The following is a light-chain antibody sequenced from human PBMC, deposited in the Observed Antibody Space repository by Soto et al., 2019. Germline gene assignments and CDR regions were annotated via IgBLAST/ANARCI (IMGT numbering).Light chain of an antibody. CDR1: QSVSTK. Sequence: ETVMTQSPATLSLSPGERATLSCRASQSVSTKLAGYQQRPGQAPRLLIYGASTRATGIPARFSGSGSGTEFTLTVSSLQSEDFAVYYCQQYDDWPPITFGQGTRLEI. CDR2: GAS. J-gene: IGKJ5*01. V-gene: IGKV3D-15*01. CDR3: QQYDDWPPIT.